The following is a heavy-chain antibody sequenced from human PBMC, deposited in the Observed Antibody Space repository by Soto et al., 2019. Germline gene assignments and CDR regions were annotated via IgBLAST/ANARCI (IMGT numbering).Heavy chain of an antibody. CDR2: ISGSGDST. CDR1: GSTFSSYA. V-gene: IGHV3-23*01. J-gene: IGHJ3*01. D-gene: IGHD2-15*01. Sequence: EVQLCESGGGLVQPGGSLRLSCAASGSTFSSYAMSWVRQAPGKGLEWVSVISGSGDSTYYADSVKGRFTISRDNSKNTLYVQMNSLRAEDTAVYYCARELGYCSGGSCYMDGAFDFWGQGTMVTVSS. CDR3: ARELGYCSGGSCYMDGAFDF.